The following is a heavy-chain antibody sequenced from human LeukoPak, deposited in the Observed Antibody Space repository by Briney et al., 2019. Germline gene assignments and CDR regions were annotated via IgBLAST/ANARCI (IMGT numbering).Heavy chain of an antibody. CDR3: ARDNLYCSGGSCYFGDPLAYYFDY. J-gene: IGHJ4*02. CDR2: IWYDGSTK. Sequence: GGSLRLSCAASGFTFSSYGMHWVRQAPGKGLEWVAVIWYDGSTKYYADSVKGRFTISRDNSKNTLYLQMNSLRAEDTAVYYCARDNLYCSGGSCYFGDPLAYYFDYWGQGTLVTVSS. V-gene: IGHV3-33*01. D-gene: IGHD2-15*01. CDR1: GFTFSSYG.